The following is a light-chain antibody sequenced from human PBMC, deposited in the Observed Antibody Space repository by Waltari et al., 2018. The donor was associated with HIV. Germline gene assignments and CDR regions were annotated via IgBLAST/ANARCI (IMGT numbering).Light chain of an antibody. J-gene: IGLJ3*02. Sequence: QSALTQPPSASGSPGQSVTIPCTGTSGDVGGYNYVSWYQQHPGKAPKLMIYEVSKRPSGVPDRFSGSKSGNTASLTVSGLQAEDEADYYCNSYAGSNNWVFGGGTKLTVL. CDR3: NSYAGSNNWV. CDR2: EVS. V-gene: IGLV2-8*01. CDR1: SGDVGGYNY.